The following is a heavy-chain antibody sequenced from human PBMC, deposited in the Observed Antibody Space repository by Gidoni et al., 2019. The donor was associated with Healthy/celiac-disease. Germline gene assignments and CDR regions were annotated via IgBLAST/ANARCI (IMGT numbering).Heavy chain of an antibody. CDR2: INHSGST. D-gene: IGHD6-19*01. CDR3: ARARAVAGTGWYFDL. Sequence: QVQLQQWGAGLLKPSETLSLTCAVYGGSFSGYYWSWIRQPPGKGLEWIGEINHSGSTNYNPSLKSRVTISVDTSKNQFSLKLSSVTAADTAVYYCARARAVAGTGWYFDLWGRGTLVTVSS. J-gene: IGHJ2*01. CDR1: GGSFSGYY. V-gene: IGHV4-34*01.